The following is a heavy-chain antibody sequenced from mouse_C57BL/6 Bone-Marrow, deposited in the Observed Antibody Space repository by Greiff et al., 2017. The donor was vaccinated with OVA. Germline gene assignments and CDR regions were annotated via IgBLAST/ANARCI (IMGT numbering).Heavy chain of an antibody. J-gene: IGHJ2*01. CDR1: GYSITSGYY. D-gene: IGHD1-1*01. V-gene: IGHV3-6*01. CDR3: ARGGYGSSYYFDY. Sequence: EVQLLESGPGLVKPSQSLSLTCSVTGYSITSGYYWNWIRQFPGNKLEWMGYISYDGSNNYNPSLKNRISITRDRSKNQFFLKLNSVTTEDTATYYCARGGYGSSYYFDYWGQGTTLTVSS. CDR2: ISYDGSN.